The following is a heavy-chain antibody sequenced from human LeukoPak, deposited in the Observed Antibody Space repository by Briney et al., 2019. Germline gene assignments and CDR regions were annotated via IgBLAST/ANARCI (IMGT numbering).Heavy chain of an antibody. J-gene: IGHJ3*02. D-gene: IGHD5-18*01. CDR1: GGSISSYY. CDR2: IYTSGST. CDR3: ARAEYSYGSGRDAFDI. Sequence: KPSETLSLTCTVSGGSISSYYWSWIRQPAGKGLEWIGRIYTSGSTNYNPSLKSRVTMSVDTSKNQFSLKLSSVTAADTAVYYCARAEYSYGSGRDAFDIWGQGTMVTVSS. V-gene: IGHV4-4*07.